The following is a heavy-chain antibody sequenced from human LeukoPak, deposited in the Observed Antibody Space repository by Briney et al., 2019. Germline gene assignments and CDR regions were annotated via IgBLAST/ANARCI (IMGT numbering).Heavy chain of an antibody. D-gene: IGHD3-3*01. Sequence: ASVKVSCKASGYTFTSYGISWVRQAPGQGLEWMGWISAYNGNTNYAQKLQGRVTMTTDTSTSTAYMELRSLRSDDTAVYYCARDQGDSGVVSPNAFDIWGQGTMVTVSS. J-gene: IGHJ3*02. CDR2: ISAYNGNT. V-gene: IGHV1-18*01. CDR3: ARDQGDSGVVSPNAFDI. CDR1: GYTFTSYG.